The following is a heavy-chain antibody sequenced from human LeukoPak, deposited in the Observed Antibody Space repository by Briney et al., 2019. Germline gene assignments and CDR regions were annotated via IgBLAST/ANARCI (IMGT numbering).Heavy chain of an antibody. CDR1: GFTFSSYA. CDR3: AKRYLGYYFDY. CDR2: ISGSGGST. D-gene: IGHD3-9*01. Sequence: GGSLRLSCAASGFTFSSYAMSWVRQAPGKGLEWVSAISGSGGSTYYADSVKGRFTISRYNSKNTLYLQMNSLRAEDTAVYYFAKRYLGYYFDYWGQGTLVTVSS. J-gene: IGHJ4*02. V-gene: IGHV3-23*01.